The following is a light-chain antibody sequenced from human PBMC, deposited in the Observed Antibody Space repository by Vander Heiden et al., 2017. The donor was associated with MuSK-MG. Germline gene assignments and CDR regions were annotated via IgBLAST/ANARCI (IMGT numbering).Light chain of an antibody. CDR1: QSVSSY. CDR2: DAS. CDR3: QQRSNSHT. V-gene: IGKV3-11*01. J-gene: IGKJ2*01. Sequence: EIVLTQSPATLSLSPGERATLSCRASQSVSSYLDWYQQKPGQAPRLLIYDASNRAHGIPARFSGSGSGTDFTLTMSSLEPEDFAVYYLQQRSNSHTFGQGTKMEIK.